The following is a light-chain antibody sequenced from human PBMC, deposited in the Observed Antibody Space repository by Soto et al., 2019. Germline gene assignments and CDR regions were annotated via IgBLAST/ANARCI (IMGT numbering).Light chain of an antibody. V-gene: IGKV3-15*01. CDR1: QSVSSN. CDR3: QQYNNWTFT. J-gene: IGKJ3*01. Sequence: EIVMTQSPATLSVSPGERATLSCRASQSVSSNLAWYQQTPGQTPRLFIYGSSTRATGIPARFSGSGSGTDFTLTITSLQSDDCAVYYCQQYNNWTFTFGPGTKVDIK. CDR2: GSS.